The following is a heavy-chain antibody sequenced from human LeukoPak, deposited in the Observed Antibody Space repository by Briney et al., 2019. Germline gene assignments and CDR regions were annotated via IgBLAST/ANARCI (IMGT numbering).Heavy chain of an antibody. J-gene: IGHJ4*02. CDR2: IKSKKDGGTT. CDR3: TQGSGFYYDY. V-gene: IGHV3-15*07. CDR1: GLTLSNVW. D-gene: IGHD3-22*01. Sequence: GGSLRLSCALSGLTLSNVWMNWVRQAPGEGLEWVGRIKSKKDGGTTEFAAPVRGRFTISRDDSQNTLYLQMNSLTSDDTAVYYCTQGSGFYYDYWGQGTLVTVSS.